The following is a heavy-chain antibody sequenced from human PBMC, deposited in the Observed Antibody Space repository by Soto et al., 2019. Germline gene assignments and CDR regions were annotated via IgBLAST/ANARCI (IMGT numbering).Heavy chain of an antibody. D-gene: IGHD6-13*01. J-gene: IGHJ4*02. CDR2: IYYSGST. Sequence: PSETLSLTCTVSGGSVSSGSYYWSWIRQHPGKGLEWIGYIYYSGSTNYNPSLKSRVTISVDTSKDQFSLKLSSVTAADTAVYYCARESSSWYGLDYWGQGTLVTVSS. CDR1: GGSVSSGSYY. CDR3: ARESSSWYGLDY. V-gene: IGHV4-31*03.